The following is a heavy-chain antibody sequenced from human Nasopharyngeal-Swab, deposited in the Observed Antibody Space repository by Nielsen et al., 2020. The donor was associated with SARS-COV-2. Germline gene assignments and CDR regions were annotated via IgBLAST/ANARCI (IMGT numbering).Heavy chain of an antibody. Sequence: WARQAPGKGLEWMGWINPHSRATKYAQKFQGRVPMTSDTSINPAYMELTRLKADDTAVCYCARDDYGDYGYFGHWGQGTLVTVSS. CDR3: ARDDYGDYGYFGH. CDR2: INPHSRAT. V-gene: IGHV1-2*02. J-gene: IGHJ4*02. D-gene: IGHD4-17*01.